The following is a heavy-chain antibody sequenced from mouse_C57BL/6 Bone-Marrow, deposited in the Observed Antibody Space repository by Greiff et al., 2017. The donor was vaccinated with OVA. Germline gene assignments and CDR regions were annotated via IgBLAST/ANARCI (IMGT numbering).Heavy chain of an antibody. J-gene: IGHJ1*03. CDR3: ARRDYYGSSYPRYFDV. CDR2: INPNNGGT. D-gene: IGHD1-1*01. CDR1: GYTFTDYY. Sequence: VQLQQSGPELVKPGASVKISCKASGYTFTDYYMNWVKQSHGKSLEWIGDINPNNGGTSYNQQFKGKATLTVDKSSSTAYMELRSLTSEDSAVYYCARRDYYGSSYPRYFDVWGTGTTVTVSS. V-gene: IGHV1-26*01.